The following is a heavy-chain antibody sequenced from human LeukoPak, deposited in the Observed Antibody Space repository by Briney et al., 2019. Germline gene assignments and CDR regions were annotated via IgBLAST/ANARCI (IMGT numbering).Heavy chain of an antibody. CDR3: ARRGYSSSWFDY. CDR1: GGSISSSSYY. J-gene: IGHJ4*02. D-gene: IGHD6-13*01. CDR2: IYYSGST. Sequence: SETLSLTCTVSGGSISSSSYYWGWIRQPPGKGLEWIGSIYYSGSTYYNPPLKSRVTISVDTSKNQFSLKLSSVTAADTAVYYCARRGYSSSWFDYWGQGTLVTVSS. V-gene: IGHV4-39*01.